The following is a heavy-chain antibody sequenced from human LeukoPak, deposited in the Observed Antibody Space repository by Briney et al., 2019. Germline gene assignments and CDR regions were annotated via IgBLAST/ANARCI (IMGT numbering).Heavy chain of an antibody. V-gene: IGHV3-43*01. Sequence: QPGGSLSLSCAASGFTLEEYAMHGARRAPARGLVCVSVISWAGGSTYYADSVKGRFTFARDNRKNCLYRQMNSQSTEDRAVFHCAKVAAYSGYGNWFDPWGQGTLVTVSS. CDR3: AKVAAYSGYGNWFDP. CDR1: GFTLEEYA. D-gene: IGHD5-12*01. CDR2: ISWAGGST. J-gene: IGHJ5*02.